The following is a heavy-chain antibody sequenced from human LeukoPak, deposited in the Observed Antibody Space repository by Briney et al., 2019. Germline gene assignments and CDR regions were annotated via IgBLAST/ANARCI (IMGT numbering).Heavy chain of an antibody. D-gene: IGHD2-15*01. J-gene: IGHJ4*02. CDR1: GFTFSSYA. Sequence: GGSLKLSCAASGFTFSSYAMHWVRQASGKGLEWVGRIRSKANSYATAYAASVKGRFSISRDDSKNTAYLQMNSLKSEDWAVYYCTGVGSVVLYWGQGTLVTVSS. CDR2: IRSKANSYAT. V-gene: IGHV3-73*01. CDR3: TGVGSVVLY.